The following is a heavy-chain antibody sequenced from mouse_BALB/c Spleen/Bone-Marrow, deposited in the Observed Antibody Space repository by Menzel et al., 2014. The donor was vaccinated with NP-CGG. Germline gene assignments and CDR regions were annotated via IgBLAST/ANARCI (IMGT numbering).Heavy chain of an antibody. J-gene: IGHJ4*01. CDR3: ARDDYYAMDY. CDR2: IRNKANGYTT. V-gene: IGHV7-3*02. CDR1: GFTFTDYY. Sequence: EVQLVESGGGLVQPGGSLRLSCATSGFTFTDYYMSWVRQPPGKALEWLGFIRNKANGYTTEYSASVKGRFTISRDNSQSILYLQMNTLRAEDSATYYRARDDYYAMDYWGQGTSVTVSS.